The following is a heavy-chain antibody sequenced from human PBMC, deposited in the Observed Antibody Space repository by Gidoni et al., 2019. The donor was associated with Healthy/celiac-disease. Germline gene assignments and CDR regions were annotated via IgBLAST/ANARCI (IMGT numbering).Heavy chain of an antibody. V-gene: IGHV1-2*02. CDR1: GYTFTGYY. CDR2: INPNSGGT. J-gene: IGHJ1*01. CDR3: ARKDSGSYYEGSFEYFQH. D-gene: IGHD1-26*01. Sequence: QVQLVQSGAEVKKPGASVKVSCKASGYTFTGYYMHWVRQAPGQGLEWMGWINPNSGGTNYAQKFQGRVTMTRDTSISTAYMELSRLRSDDTAVYYCARKDSGSYYEGSFEYFQHWGQGTLVTVSS.